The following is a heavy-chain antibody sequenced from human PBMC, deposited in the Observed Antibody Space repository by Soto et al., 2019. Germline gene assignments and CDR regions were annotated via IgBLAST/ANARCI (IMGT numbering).Heavy chain of an antibody. CDR3: ARSRRSSSGGSCGVDY. D-gene: IGHD2-15*01. J-gene: IGHJ4*02. CDR1: GGSFSGYY. V-gene: IGHV4-34*01. Sequence: LSLTCAVYGGSFSGYYWSWIRQPPGKGLEWIGEINHSGSTNYNPSLKSRVTISVDTSKNQFSLKLSSVTAADTAVYYCARSRRSSSGGSCGVDYWGQGTLVTVSS. CDR2: INHSGST.